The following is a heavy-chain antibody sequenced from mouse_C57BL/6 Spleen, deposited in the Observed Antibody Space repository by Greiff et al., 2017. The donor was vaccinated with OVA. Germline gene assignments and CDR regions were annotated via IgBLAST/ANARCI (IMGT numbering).Heavy chain of an antibody. Sequence: QVQLQQHGAELVKPGASVKLSCKASGYTFTSYWMHWVKQRPGQGLEWIGMIHPNSGSTNYNEKFKSKATLTVDKSSSTAYMQLSSLTSEDSAVYYCARCGELGRWYFDVWGTGTTVTVSS. CDR3: ARCGELGRWYFDV. CDR1: GYTFTSYW. V-gene: IGHV1-64*01. D-gene: IGHD4-1*01. CDR2: IHPNSGST. J-gene: IGHJ1*03.